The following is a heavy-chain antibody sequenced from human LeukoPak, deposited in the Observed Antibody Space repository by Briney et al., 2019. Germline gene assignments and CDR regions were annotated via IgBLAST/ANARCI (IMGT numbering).Heavy chain of an antibody. D-gene: IGHD3-22*01. J-gene: IGHJ4*02. CDR3: ARGQPRRSGYSDY. V-gene: IGHV4-34*01. CDR1: GGSFSGYY. CDR2: INHSGST. Sequence: SETLSLTCAVYGGSFSGYYWSWIRQPPGKGREWIGEINHSGSTNYNPSLKSRVTISVDTSKNQFSLKLSSVTAADTAVYYCARGQPRRSGYSDYWGQGTLVTVSS.